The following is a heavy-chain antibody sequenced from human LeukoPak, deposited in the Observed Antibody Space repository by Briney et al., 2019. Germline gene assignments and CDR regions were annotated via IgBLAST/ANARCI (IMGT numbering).Heavy chain of an antibody. D-gene: IGHD2-15*01. V-gene: IGHV3-23*01. CDR3: TTDTPHSVVVVAATGSWFDP. Sequence: PGGTLRLSCAASGFTFSSYGMSWVRQAPGKGLEWVSGISSIDGSTYYADSVKGRFTVSRDNSKNTLYLQMNSLKTEDTAVYYCTTDTPHSVVVVAATGSWFDPWGQGTLVTVSS. CDR2: ISSIDGST. CDR1: GFTFSSYG. J-gene: IGHJ5*02.